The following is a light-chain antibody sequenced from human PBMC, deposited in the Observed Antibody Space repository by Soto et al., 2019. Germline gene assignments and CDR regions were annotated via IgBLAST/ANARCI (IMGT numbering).Light chain of an antibody. J-gene: IGKJ1*01. CDR2: GAS. V-gene: IGKV3-15*01. CDR3: QQYNNWPPWT. Sequence: EIVMTQSPATLSVSPGERATLSCRASQSVSSNLAWYKQKPGQAPRLLIYGASARATGIPARFSGSGSGTEFTLPISSLQSEDFAVYYCQQYNNWPPWTFGQGTKVEI. CDR1: QSVSSN.